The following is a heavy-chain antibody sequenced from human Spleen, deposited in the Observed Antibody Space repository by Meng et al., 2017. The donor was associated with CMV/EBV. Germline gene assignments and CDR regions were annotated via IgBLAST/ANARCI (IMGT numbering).Heavy chain of an antibody. CDR1: GGYIGSSGYY. V-gene: IGHV4-39*07. CDR3: ARGGDSNWLDP. Sequence: CAVYGGYIGSSGYYWGCIRQPPGEGLGWIWSIYYSRSTNYNPSLKSRVTISVDTSKNQFSLKLSSVTAADTAVYYCARGGDSNWLDPWGQGTLVTVSS. CDR2: IYYSRST. J-gene: IGHJ5*02. D-gene: IGHD3-10*01.